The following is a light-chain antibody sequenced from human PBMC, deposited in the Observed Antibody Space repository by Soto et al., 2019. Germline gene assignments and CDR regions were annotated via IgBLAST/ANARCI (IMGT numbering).Light chain of an antibody. V-gene: IGKV3-11*01. CDR1: QSVSNF. CDR3: HQRHSCPIT. Sequence: EIVLTQSPATLSLSPGEGAILSCRASQSVSNFLLWFQQKPGQAPRLLIYDASNRATGIPARFSGSGSGTDFTLTISSLEPPDFAVYYCHQRHSCPITFGQGTRLAIK. J-gene: IGKJ5*01. CDR2: DAS.